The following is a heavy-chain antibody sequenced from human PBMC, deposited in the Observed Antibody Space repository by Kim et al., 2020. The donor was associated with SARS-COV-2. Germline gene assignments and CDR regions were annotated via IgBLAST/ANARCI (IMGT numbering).Heavy chain of an antibody. CDR2: IWYDGSNK. CDR1: GFTFSSYG. Sequence: GGSLRLSCAASGFTFSSYGMHWVRQAPGKGLEWVAVIWYDGSNKYYADSVKGRFTISRDNSKNTLYLQMNSLRAEDTAVYYCARDSRGDRGDAFDIWGQGTMVTVSS. J-gene: IGHJ3*02. CDR3: ARDSRGDRGDAFDI. V-gene: IGHV3-33*01. D-gene: IGHD3-10*01.